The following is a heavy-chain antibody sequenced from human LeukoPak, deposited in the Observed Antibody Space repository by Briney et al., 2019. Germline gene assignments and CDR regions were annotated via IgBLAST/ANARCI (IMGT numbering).Heavy chain of an antibody. CDR1: GGSFSGYY. Sequence: SETLSLTCGVSGGSFSGYYFSWVRQSPEKGLEWIGEINHSGSTNYNPSLKSRVTISVDTAKKQISLKLNSVTAADTAVYYCAKGPGARGHFNWFDPWGQGTLVTVSS. CDR3: AKGPGARGHFNWFDP. J-gene: IGHJ5*02. CDR2: INHSGST. V-gene: IGHV4-34*01. D-gene: IGHD5-12*01.